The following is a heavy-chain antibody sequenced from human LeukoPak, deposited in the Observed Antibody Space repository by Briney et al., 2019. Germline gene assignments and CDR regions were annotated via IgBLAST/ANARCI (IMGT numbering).Heavy chain of an antibody. V-gene: IGHV5-51*01. D-gene: IGHD3-16*01. CDR2: IYPGDSDT. CDR1: GYSFTSCW. Sequence: GESLKISCKGSGYSFTSCWIGWVRQMPGKGLEWMGFIYPGDSDTRYSPSFQGQVTISADKSISTAYLQWSSLKASDTAVHYCARSLRLGDPGYIDYWGQGTLVTVSS. CDR3: ARSLRLGDPGYIDY. J-gene: IGHJ4*02.